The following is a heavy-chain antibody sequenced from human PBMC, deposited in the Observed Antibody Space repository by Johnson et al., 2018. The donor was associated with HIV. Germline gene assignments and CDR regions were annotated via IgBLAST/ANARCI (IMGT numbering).Heavy chain of an antibody. J-gene: IGHJ3*01. D-gene: IGHD6-19*01. CDR3: ARKQWLEIPSDAFDV. CDR1: GYIFRNSW. V-gene: IGHV3-74*03. Sequence: VQLVESGGGLVQPGGSLRLSCAGSGYIFRNSWMHWVRQAPGKGLVWVARIYSDGRDPAYADSVKGRFTIPRDNAKKTLYLQMNRLRAEDTAVYYCARKQWLEIPSDAFDVWGQGTMVTVSS. CDR2: IYSDGRDP.